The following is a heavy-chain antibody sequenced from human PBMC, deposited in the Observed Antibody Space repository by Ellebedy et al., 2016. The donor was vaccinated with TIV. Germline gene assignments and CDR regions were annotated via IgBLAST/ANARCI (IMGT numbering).Heavy chain of an antibody. D-gene: IGHD4-11*01. CDR1: GFIFSEKW. CDR3: AGDRGLVAGDDVDYFDP. CDR2: INKEGTST. Sequence: GESLKISCAASGFIFSEKWMHWVRQSPGKGLMWVARINKEGTSTGYAESVRGRFSISRDNTRNTLYLQMDSLRVEDTEVYHCAGDRGLVAGDDVDYFDPWGQGTLVAVSS. V-gene: IGHV3-74*01. J-gene: IGHJ5*02.